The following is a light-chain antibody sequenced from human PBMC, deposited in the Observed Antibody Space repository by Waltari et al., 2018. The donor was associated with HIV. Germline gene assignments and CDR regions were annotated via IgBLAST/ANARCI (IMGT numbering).Light chain of an antibody. Sequence: QSALTQPASVSGSPGQSITISCTGTSSDVGGYHYVSWYQQHLGKAPKLMIYAVSNRPSGVSNRFSGSKSGNTASLTISGLQAEDEADYYCSSYTSSRSYVFGTGTRVTV. J-gene: IGLJ1*01. CDR3: SSYTSSRSYV. CDR1: SSDVGGYHY. V-gene: IGLV2-14*03. CDR2: AVS.